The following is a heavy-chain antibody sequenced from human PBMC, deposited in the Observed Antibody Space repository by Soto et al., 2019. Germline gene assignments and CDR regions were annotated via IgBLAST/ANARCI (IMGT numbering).Heavy chain of an antibody. D-gene: IGHD3-3*01. V-gene: IGHV2-5*02. CDR1: GFSLTTSGVG. Sequence: QITLNESGPTQVKPRQTLTLTCTFSGFSLTTSGVGVGWIRQSPGKAPEWLALIYWDDDKRYSHSLKSRLTITNDTSKNQLVLTMADLDPADTATYYCAHRVLRTVFGLVTTTAIYFDFWGQGTPVAVSS. CDR2: IYWDDDK. CDR3: AHRVLRTVFGLVTTTAIYFDF. J-gene: IGHJ4*02.